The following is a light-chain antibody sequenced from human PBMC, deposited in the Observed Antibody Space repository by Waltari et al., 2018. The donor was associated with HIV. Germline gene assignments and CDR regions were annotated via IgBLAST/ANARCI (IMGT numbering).Light chain of an antibody. J-gene: IGLJ2*01. CDR2: EVT. V-gene: IGLV2-14*01. CDR1: NSDVGGYNY. Sequence: QSALTQPASVSGSPGQSITISCIGTNSDVGGYNYVSWYQQHPVKAPKLLIYEVTNRPSGISNRFSGSKSGNTASLTISGLQAEDEADYYCSSYTPTSTVVFGGGTKLTVL. CDR3: SSYTPTSTVV.